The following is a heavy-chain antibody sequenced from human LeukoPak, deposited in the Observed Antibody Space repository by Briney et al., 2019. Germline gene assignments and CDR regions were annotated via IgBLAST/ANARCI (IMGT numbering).Heavy chain of an antibody. Sequence: ASVKVSCKASGYTFTSHDINWVRQATGRGLEWMGWMNPNSGNTGYAQKFQGRVTITRNTSITTAYMELSSLRSEDTAVYYCARGAPYYPKGWFDPWGQGTLVTVSS. J-gene: IGHJ5*02. CDR2: MNPNSGNT. V-gene: IGHV1-8*03. D-gene: IGHD2-8*01. CDR3: ARGAPYYPKGWFDP. CDR1: GYTFTSHD.